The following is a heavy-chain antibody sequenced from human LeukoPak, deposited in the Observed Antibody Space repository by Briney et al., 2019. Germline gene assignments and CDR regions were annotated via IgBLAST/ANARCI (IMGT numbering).Heavy chain of an antibody. D-gene: IGHD2-2*01. CDR1: GGYISSEY. CDR2: IHYSGST. J-gene: IGHJ4*02. Sequence: SETLSLTCIVSGGYISSEYWSWIRQSPGKGLEWIGYIHYSGSTNYNPSLKSRVTISIDTSKTQFSLRLSSVTAADTAIYYCATLRGSSSAVLDNWGTGTLVIVSS. V-gene: IGHV4-59*08. CDR3: ATLRGSSSAVLDN.